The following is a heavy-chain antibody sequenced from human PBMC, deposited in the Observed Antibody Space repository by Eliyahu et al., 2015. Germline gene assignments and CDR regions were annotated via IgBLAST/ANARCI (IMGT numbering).Heavy chain of an antibody. CDR1: GFTVXRSA. Sequence: QMQLVQSGPDVKKPGTSVKVXCKASGFTVXRSAIHWMRQARGQRPEWIGWIVVVNENTNYAPKFQKRVTITWDMSTETADMELSSLQTDDTAIYYCAASARSDLGNYHMDAWGMGTAVSVS. V-gene: IGHV1-58*02. J-gene: IGHJ6*04. D-gene: IGHD5-24*01. CDR3: AASARSDLGNYHMDA. CDR2: IVVVNENT.